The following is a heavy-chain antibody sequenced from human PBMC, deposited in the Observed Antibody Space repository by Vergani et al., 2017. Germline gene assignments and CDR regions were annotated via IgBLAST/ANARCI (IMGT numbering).Heavy chain of an antibody. CDR1: GYTFTSYG. V-gene: IGHV1-18*04. CDR2: ISAYNGNT. Sequence: QVQLVQSGAEVKKPGASVKVSCKASGYTFTSYGISWVRQAPGQGLEWMGWISAYNGNTNYAQKLQGRVTMTTDTSTSTAYMELRSLRSDDTAVYYCAKAPLAARPSYYFDYWGQGTLVTVSS. D-gene: IGHD6-6*01. J-gene: IGHJ4*02. CDR3: AKAPLAARPSYYFDY.